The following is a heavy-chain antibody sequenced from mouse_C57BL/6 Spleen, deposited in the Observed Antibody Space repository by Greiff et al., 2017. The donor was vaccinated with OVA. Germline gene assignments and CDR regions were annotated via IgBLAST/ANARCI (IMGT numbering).Heavy chain of an antibody. CDR3: AKKGRDYAMDY. J-gene: IGHJ4*01. CDR1: GFSLTSYG. V-gene: IGHV2-4*01. Sequence: VQLQESGPGLVQPSQSLSITCTVSGFSLTSYGVHWVRQPPGKGLEWLGVIWSGGSTDYTAAFISRLSISKDNSKSQVFFKMSSLQADDTAIYYCAKKGRDYAMDYWGQGTSVTVSS. CDR2: IWSGGST. D-gene: IGHD3-3*01.